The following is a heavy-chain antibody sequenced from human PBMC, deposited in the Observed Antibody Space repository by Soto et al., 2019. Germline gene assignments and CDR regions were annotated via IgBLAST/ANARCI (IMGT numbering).Heavy chain of an antibody. CDR2: IYYSGST. J-gene: IGHJ4*02. CDR1: GGSISSGDYY. V-gene: IGHV4-30-4*01. Sequence: QVQLQESGPGLVKPSQTLSLTCTVSGGSISSGDYYWSWIRQPPGKGLEWIGYIYYSGSTYYNPSLKSRVTISVDTSKNQFSLKLSSVTAAATAVYYCARTASHIVVVTASYYFDYWGQGTLVTVSS. CDR3: ARTASHIVVVTASYYFDY. D-gene: IGHD2-21*02.